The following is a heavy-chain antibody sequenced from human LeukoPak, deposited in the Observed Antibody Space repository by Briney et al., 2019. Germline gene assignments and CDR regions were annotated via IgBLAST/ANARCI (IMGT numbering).Heavy chain of an antibody. V-gene: IGHV4-59*08. Sequence: SETLSLTCTVSGGSISSYYWSWIRQPPGKGLEWIGYISYSGSTNYNPSLKSRVTISVDTSKDQFSLKLSSVTAADTAVYYCATHSSSGWSSYYYYGMDVWGQGTTVTVSS. J-gene: IGHJ6*02. CDR2: ISYSGST. CDR3: ATHSSSGWSSYYYYGMDV. CDR1: GGSISSYY. D-gene: IGHD6-19*01.